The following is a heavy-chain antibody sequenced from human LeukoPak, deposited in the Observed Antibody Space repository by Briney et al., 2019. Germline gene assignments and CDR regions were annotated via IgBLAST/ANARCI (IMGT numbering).Heavy chain of an antibody. CDR1: GGSISSSSYY. CDR2: IYYSGST. Sequence: SETLSLTCTVSGGSISSSSYYWGWIRQPPGKGPEWIGSIYYSGSTYYNPSLKSRVTISVDTSKNQFSLKLSSVTAADTAVYYCARRQRITIFGVGSGRIDYWGQGTLVTVSS. CDR3: ARRQRITIFGVGSGRIDY. D-gene: IGHD3-3*01. V-gene: IGHV4-39*01. J-gene: IGHJ4*02.